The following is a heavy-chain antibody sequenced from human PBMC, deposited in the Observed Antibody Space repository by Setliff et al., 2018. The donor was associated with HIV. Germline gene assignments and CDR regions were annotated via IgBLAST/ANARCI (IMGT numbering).Heavy chain of an antibody. D-gene: IGHD6-19*01. Sequence: GASVKVSCKASGYTFTSYAMHWVRQAPGQRLEWMGWINAGNGNTEYSQKFQGRFTISRDNAKSSLYLQINSLRANDTAVYYCARIPPQRLLGYFDNWGQGTLVTVSS. CDR3: ARIPPQRLLGYFDN. CDR2: INAGNGNT. J-gene: IGHJ4*02. CDR1: GYTFTSYA. V-gene: IGHV1-3*01.